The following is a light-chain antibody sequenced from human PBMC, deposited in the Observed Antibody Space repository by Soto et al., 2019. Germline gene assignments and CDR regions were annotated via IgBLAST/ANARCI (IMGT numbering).Light chain of an antibody. CDR2: GTN. CDR3: LRHSGSLVV. CDR1: TGPVTSGNF. V-gene: IGLV7-43*01. Sequence: QAVVTQEPSLTVSPGGGVTLTCASSTGPVTSGNFPHWFQQKPGQPPRSLLYGTNNRPSWTPARFSGSLLGGKAALTLSDVQAEDESDYSCLRHSGSLVVFGGGTKLTVL. J-gene: IGLJ3*02.